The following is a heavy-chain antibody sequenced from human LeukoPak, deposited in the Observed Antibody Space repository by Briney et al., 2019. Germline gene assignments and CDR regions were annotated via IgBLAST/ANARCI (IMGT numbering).Heavy chain of an antibody. V-gene: IGHV3-7*01. D-gene: IGHD3-10*01. CDR2: IKQDGSEK. J-gene: IGHJ4*02. Sequence: GGSLRLSCTASGFTFSSYWMSWVRQAPGKGLEWVANIKQDGSEKYYVDSVEGRFTISRDNAKNSLYLQMNSLRAEDTAVYYCAGERWLFFYWGQGTLVTVSS. CDR3: AGERWLFFY. CDR1: GFTFSSYW.